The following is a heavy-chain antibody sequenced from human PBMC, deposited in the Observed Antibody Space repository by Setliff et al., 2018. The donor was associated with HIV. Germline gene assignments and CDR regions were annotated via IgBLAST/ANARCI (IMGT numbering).Heavy chain of an antibody. D-gene: IGHD4-17*01. V-gene: IGHV4-61*02. CDR1: GGSISSGSYY. CDR2: IYTSGST. J-gene: IGHJ3*02. CDR3: ARDREDDGDYVAFDI. Sequence: ASETLSLTCTVSGGSISSGSYYWSWIRQPAGKGPEWIGRIYTSGSTNYNPSLKSRVTISVDTSKNQFSLKLSSVTAADTAVYYCARDREDDGDYVAFDIWGQGTMVTVS.